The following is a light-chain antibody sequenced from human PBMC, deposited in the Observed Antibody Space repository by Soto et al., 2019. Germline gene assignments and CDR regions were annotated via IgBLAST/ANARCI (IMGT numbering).Light chain of an antibody. CDR1: QDVNTW. CDR2: ATS. Sequence: DIQMTQSPSSLSASVGDRVTITCRASQDVNTWLAWYQQKPGRAPNLLIYATSSLQSGVPSRFSGSGSGTEFTLTISSLQREDFAIYYCQQSYSSTWTFGQGTKVDIK. V-gene: IGKV1-12*01. CDR3: QQSYSSTWT. J-gene: IGKJ1*01.